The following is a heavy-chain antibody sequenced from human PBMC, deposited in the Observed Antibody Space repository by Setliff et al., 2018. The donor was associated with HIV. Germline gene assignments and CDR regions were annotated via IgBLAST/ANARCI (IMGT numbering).Heavy chain of an antibody. CDR3: ARDPRHYYDTTGYSPYNWFDP. CDR1: GYTFTSYG. J-gene: IGHJ5*02. V-gene: IGHV1-18*01. D-gene: IGHD3-22*01. CDR2: ISAHNGNT. Sequence: ASVKVSCKASGYTFTSYGISWVRQAPGQGLEWMGWISAHNGNTKYAQKLQGGVTMTTDTSTSTAYMELRSLRSDDTAVYYCARDPRHYYDTTGYSPYNWFDPWGQGTLVTVSS.